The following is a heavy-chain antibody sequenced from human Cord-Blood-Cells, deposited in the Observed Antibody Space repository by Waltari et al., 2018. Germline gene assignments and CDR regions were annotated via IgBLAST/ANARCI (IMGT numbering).Heavy chain of an antibody. D-gene: IGHD6-6*01. CDR2: IYHSGST. Sequence: QVQLQESGPGLVKPSETLSLTCAVSGYSISSGYYWGWIRQPPGKGLEWIGSIYHSGSTSYNPSHKSRVTISVDTSKNQFSLKLSSVTAADTAVYYCARVPPQGYSSSYGYYYYGMDVWGQGTTVTVSS. V-gene: IGHV4-38-2*01. J-gene: IGHJ6*02. CDR3: ARVPPQGYSSSYGYYYYGMDV. CDR1: GYSISSGYY.